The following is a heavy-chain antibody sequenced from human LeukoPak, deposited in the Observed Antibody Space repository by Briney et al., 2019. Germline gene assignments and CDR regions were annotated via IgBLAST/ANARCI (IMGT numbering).Heavy chain of an antibody. D-gene: IGHD5-24*01. CDR3: ARSNDRDGYNFGY. J-gene: IGHJ4*02. CDR1: GGSLSGYS. CDR2: INHSGST. Sequence: PSETLSLTCAVYGGSLSGYSWSWIRQPPGKGLEWIGEINHSGSTNYNPSLKSRVTISVDTSKKQSSLKLSSVTAADTAVYYCARSNDRDGYNFGYWGQGTLVTVSS. V-gene: IGHV4-34*01.